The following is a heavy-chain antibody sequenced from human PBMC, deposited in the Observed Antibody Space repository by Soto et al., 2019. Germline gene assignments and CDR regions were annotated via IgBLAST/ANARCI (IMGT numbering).Heavy chain of an antibody. CDR3: ARDLSIGYCSGGSCYPPHYGMDV. J-gene: IGHJ6*02. V-gene: IGHV1-18*01. CDR2: ISAYNGNT. Sequence: ASVKVSCKASGYTFTSYGISWVRQAPGRGLEWMGWISAYNGNTNYAQKLQGRVTMTTDTSTSTAYMELRSLRSDDTAVYYCARDLSIGYCSGGSCYPPHYGMDVWGQGTTVTVSS. D-gene: IGHD2-15*01. CDR1: GYTFTSYG.